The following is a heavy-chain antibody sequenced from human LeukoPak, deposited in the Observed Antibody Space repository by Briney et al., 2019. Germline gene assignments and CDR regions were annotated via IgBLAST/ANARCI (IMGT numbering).Heavy chain of an antibody. CDR1: GFTFSSYS. D-gene: IGHD3-22*01. CDR2: ISSSSSTI. V-gene: IGHV3-48*01. Sequence: GGSLRLSCAASGFTFSSYSMNWVRQAPGKGLEWVSYISSSSSTIYYADSVKGRFTISRDNAKNSLYLQMNSLRAEDTAVYYCAGDVYSYYYDSSGYLDYWGQGTLVTVSS. CDR3: AGDVYSYYYDSSGYLDY. J-gene: IGHJ4*02.